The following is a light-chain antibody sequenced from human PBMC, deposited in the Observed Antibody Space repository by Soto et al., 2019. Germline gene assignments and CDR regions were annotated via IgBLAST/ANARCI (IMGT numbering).Light chain of an antibody. J-gene: IGKJ4*02. V-gene: IGKV1-12*01. CDR3: QQANSFPLT. CDR1: QGISNW. CDR2: TGS. Sequence: DIQMTQSPSSVSASVGDRVSITCRASQGISNWLAWYQQKPGRAPKLLIYTGSSLQSGVPSRFSGTGSGTDFTLTISSLQPEDVATYNCQQANSFPLTFGGATKVEIK.